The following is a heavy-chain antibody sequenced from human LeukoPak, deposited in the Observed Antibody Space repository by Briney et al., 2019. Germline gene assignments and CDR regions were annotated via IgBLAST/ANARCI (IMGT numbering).Heavy chain of an antibody. D-gene: IGHD3-22*01. J-gene: IGHJ5*02. V-gene: IGHV4-59*08. CDR2: MFYGGTT. Sequence: SETLSLTCTVSGGAMSRYYWSWIRQPPGKGLEWIGYMFYGGTTNYNPSLKSRVTLSVDTSKNQFSLKLSSVTAADTAVYYCARTRIYDSGGKFDPWGQGILVTVSS. CDR3: ARTRIYDSGGKFDP. CDR1: GGAMSRYY.